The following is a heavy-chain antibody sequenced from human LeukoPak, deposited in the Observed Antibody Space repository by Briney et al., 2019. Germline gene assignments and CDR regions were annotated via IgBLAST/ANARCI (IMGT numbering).Heavy chain of an antibody. CDR1: GFTFTISA. Sequence: SVRVSCTACGFTFTISAMQWVRQARGQRLAWIGWIVVGSGNTKYAQKFQERVTINRDMSTSTAYMELSRLRSEDTAVYYCAAASENLTGYRYYYYYGMDVWGQGTTVTVSS. J-gene: IGHJ6*02. CDR2: IVVGSGNT. D-gene: IGHD3-9*01. V-gene: IGHV1-58*02. CDR3: AAASENLTGYRYYYYYGMDV.